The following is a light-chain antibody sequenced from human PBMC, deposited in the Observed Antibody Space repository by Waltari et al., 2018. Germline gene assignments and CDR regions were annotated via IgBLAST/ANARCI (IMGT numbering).Light chain of an antibody. CDR1: QSITMY. CDR3: QESYSTSPA. CDR2: AAS. Sequence: DIQMTQSPSFLSASVGDRVTIPCRASQSITMYLNWYQQEPGKAPKLLIYAASILQSGVPSRFSGSGSGTDFTLTISSLQPEDFATYYCQESYSTSPAFGPGTKVNTK. V-gene: IGKV1-39*01. J-gene: IGKJ3*01.